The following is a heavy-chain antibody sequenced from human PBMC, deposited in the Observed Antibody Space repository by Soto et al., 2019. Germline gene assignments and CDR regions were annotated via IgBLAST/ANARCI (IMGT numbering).Heavy chain of an antibody. D-gene: IGHD2-15*01. CDR3: ATSGGSCYGHLWY. CDR1: GFTFSSHS. V-gene: IGHV3-48*02. CDR2: ITSSSSAT. J-gene: IGHJ4*02. Sequence: GSLRLSCVVSGFTFSSHSMNWVRPATGKGLEWLSYITSSSSATSYADSVKGRFTISRDNAKNSLYLQMNSLRDEDTAIYYCATSGGSCYGHLWYWGQGTLVTVSS.